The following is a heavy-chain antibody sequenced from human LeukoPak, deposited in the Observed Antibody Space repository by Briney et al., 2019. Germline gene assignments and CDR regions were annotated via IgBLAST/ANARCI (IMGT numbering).Heavy chain of an antibody. J-gene: IGHJ4*02. V-gene: IGHV1-2*02. CDR1: GYTLNDYY. D-gene: IGHD2/OR15-2a*01. CDR2: INPNSGGT. Sequence: ASVKVSCKASGYTLNDYYIHWVRQAPGQGLEWMGWINPNSGGTKFPQTFQDRVTMTWDTSISTAYMEFSGLTSDDTAVYFCARDLSARRFSGHTRPSSMALDYWGQGTLVTVSS. CDR3: ARDLSARRFSGHTRPSSMALDY.